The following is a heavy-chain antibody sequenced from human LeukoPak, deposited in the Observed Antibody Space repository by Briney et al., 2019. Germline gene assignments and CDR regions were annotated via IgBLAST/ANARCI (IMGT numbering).Heavy chain of an antibody. Sequence: SVKVSCKASGYTFTGYYMHWVRQAPGQGLEWMGGIIPIFGTANYAQKFQGRVTITADESTSTAYMELSSLRSEGTAVYYCARGPSDTGFDYWGQGTLVTVSS. CDR3: ARGPSDTGFDY. J-gene: IGHJ4*02. CDR2: IIPIFGTA. D-gene: IGHD1-14*01. V-gene: IGHV1-69*13. CDR1: GYTFTGYY.